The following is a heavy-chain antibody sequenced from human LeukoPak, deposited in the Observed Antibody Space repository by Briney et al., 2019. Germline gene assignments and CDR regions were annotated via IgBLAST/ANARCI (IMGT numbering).Heavy chain of an antibody. Sequence: GGSLRLSCAASGFTFDDYAMRWVRQAPGKGLEWVSLISWDGGSTYYADSVKGRFTISRDNSKNSLYLQMNSLRAEDTALYYCAKGRVYYYYGMDVWGKGTTVTVSS. CDR3: AKGRVYYYYGMDV. CDR2: ISWDGGST. J-gene: IGHJ6*04. CDR1: GFTFDDYA. V-gene: IGHV3-43D*04.